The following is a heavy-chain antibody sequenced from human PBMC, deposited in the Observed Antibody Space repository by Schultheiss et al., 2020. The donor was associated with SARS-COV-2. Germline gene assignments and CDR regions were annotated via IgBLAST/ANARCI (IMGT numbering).Heavy chain of an antibody. V-gene: IGHV4-59*01. CDR2: IYYSGST. CDR3: ARGGGSYYATHEYYFDY. D-gene: IGHD1-26*01. J-gene: IGHJ4*02. CDR1: GGSISSYY. Sequence: SQTLSLTCTVSGGSISSYYWSWIRQPPGKGLEWIGYIYYSGSTNYNPSLKSRVTISVDTSKNQFSLKLSSVTAADTAVYYCARGGGSYYATHEYYFDYWGQGTLVTVSS.